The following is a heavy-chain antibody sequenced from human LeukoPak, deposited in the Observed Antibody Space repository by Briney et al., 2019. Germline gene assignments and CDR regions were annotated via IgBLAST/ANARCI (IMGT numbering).Heavy chain of an antibody. V-gene: IGHV1-69*06. D-gene: IGHD2-8*01. Sequence: GSSVKVSCKASGGTFSSYAISWMRQAPGQGLEWMGGIIPIFGTANYAQKFQGRVTITADKSTSTAYMELRSLRSDDTAVYYCASTSQYCTNGVCPNWYFDLWGRGTLVTVSS. CDR2: IIPIFGTA. CDR3: ASTSQYCTNGVCPNWYFDL. CDR1: GGTFSSYA. J-gene: IGHJ2*01.